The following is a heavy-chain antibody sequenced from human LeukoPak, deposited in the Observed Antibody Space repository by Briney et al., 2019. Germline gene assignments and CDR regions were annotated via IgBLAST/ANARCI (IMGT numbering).Heavy chain of an antibody. CDR2: ISYDGSNK. Sequence: GGSLRLSCAASGFTFSSYAMHWVRQAPGKGLEWVAVISYDGSNKYYADSVKGRFTISRDNSRNTLYLQMNSLRAEDTAVYYCAREYSSSYTPTYYYYYYMDVWGKGTTVTVSS. J-gene: IGHJ6*03. CDR3: AREYSSSYTPTYYYYYYMDV. D-gene: IGHD6-13*01. CDR1: GFTFSSYA. V-gene: IGHV3-30-3*01.